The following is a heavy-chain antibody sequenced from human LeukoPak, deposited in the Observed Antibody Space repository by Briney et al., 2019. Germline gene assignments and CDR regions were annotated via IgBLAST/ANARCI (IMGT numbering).Heavy chain of an antibody. D-gene: IGHD3-10*01. V-gene: IGHV3-23*01. J-gene: IGHJ4*02. CDR3: AKWRTVTMVRGVIRRNYYFDY. CDR1: GFTFSSYG. Sequence: GGSLRLSCAASGFTFSSYGMSWVRQAPGKGLEWVSAISGSGGSTYYADSVKGRFTISRDNSKNTLYLQMNSLRAEDTAVYYCAKWRTVTMVRGVIRRNYYFDYWGQGTLVTVSS. CDR2: ISGSGGST.